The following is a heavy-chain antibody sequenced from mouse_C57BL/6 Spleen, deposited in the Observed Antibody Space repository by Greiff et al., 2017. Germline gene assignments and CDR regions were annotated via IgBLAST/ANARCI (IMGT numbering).Heavy chain of an antibody. J-gene: IGHJ2*01. D-gene: IGHD4-1*02. V-gene: IGHV1-19*01. CDR3: AREQLNYFDY. CDR1: GYTFTDYY. Sequence: VQLKQSGPVLVKPGASVKMSCKASGYTFTDYYMNWVKQSHGKSLEWIGVINPYNGGTSYNQKFKGKATLTVDKSSSTAYMELNSLTSEDSAVYYCAREQLNYFDYWGQGTTLTVSS. CDR2: INPYNGGT.